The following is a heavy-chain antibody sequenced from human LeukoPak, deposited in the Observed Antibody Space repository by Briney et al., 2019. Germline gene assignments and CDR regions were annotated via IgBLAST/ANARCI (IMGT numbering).Heavy chain of an antibody. CDR1: GFTFSGYS. D-gene: IGHD6-6*01. CDR2: ITSGTTYI. Sequence: GGSLRLSCAASGFTFSGYSMNWVRQAPGKGLEWVSSITSGTTYIYYADSVRGRFTLSRDNAKNSLYLQMNSLRAEDTAVYYCARWPYSSSYYFDYWGQGTLVTVSS. J-gene: IGHJ4*02. CDR3: ARWPYSSSYYFDY. V-gene: IGHV3-21*01.